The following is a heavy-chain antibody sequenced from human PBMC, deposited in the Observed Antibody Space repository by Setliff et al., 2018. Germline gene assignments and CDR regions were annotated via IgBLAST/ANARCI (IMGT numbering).Heavy chain of an antibody. CDR3: ARDPGVHSGTWCLDS. V-gene: IGHV4-34*01. D-gene: IGHD2-8*01. CDR2: INHSGTT. J-gene: IGHJ4*02. Sequence: TSETLSLTCAVYGGSFSSFYWSWIRQPPGKGLEWIGEINHSGTTNYNPSLKRRVTISVDTSKTQFSLKLSSVTAADTAVYYCARDPGVHSGTWCLDSWGQGTLVTVSS. CDR1: GGSFSSFY.